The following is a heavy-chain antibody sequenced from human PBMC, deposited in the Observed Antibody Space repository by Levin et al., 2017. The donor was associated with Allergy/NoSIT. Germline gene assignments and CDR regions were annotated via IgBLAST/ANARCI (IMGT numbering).Heavy chain of an antibody. J-gene: IGHJ3*02. CDR3: ARAKPSFDYGDYGGWANAFDI. V-gene: IGHV4-30-2*01. Sequence: PSETLSLTCAVSGGSISSGGYSWSWIRQPPGKGLEWIGYIYHSGSTYYNPSLKSRVTISVDRSKNQFSLKLSSVTAADTAVYYCARAKPSFDYGDYGGWANAFDIWGQGTMVTVSS. D-gene: IGHD4-17*01. CDR2: IYHSGST. CDR1: GGSISSGGYS.